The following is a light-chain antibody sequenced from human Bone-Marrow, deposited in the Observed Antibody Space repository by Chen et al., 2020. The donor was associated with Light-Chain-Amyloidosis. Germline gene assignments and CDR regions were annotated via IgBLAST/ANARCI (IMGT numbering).Light chain of an antibody. Sequence: DIQLTQSPSSVSASVGDRVTITCRASQDIGRWLAWYQQKPGKVPNLLIYGASALEGGGPSRFSGSGSGTEFTLTISSLQPEDFVTYYCQQVDSFPYTFGQGTKLEIK. CDR2: GAS. CDR3: QQVDSFPYT. CDR1: QDIGRW. J-gene: IGKJ2*01. V-gene: IGKV1-12*01.